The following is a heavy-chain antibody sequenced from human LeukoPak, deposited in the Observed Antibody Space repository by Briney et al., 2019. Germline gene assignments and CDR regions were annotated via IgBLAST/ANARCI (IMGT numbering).Heavy chain of an antibody. Sequence: GGSLRLSCAASGFSFSHAWMSWVRQAPGKGLEWVGRIKSISEGGTIDYAAPVKGRFTISRDNAKNSLYLQMNSLRAEDTAVYYCAGEDYYVSGSYSGYRGQGTLVTVSS. D-gene: IGHD3-10*01. V-gene: IGHV3-15*01. J-gene: IGHJ4*02. CDR3: AGEDYYVSGSYSGY. CDR1: GFSFSHAW. CDR2: IKSISEGGTI.